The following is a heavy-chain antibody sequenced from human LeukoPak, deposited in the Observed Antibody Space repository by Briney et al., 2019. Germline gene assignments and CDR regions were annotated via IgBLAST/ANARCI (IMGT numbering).Heavy chain of an antibody. D-gene: IGHD3-3*01. CDR2: IYYSGST. CDR3: ASGKTYYDFWSGYHNHDAFDI. J-gene: IGHJ3*02. CDR1: GGSVSSGSYY. Sequence: PSETLSLTCTVSGGSVSSGSYYWSWIRQPPGKGLEWIGYIYYSGSTNYNPSLKSRVTISVDTPKNQFSLKLSSVTAADTAVYYCASGKTYYDFWSGYHNHDAFDIWGQGTMVTVSS. V-gene: IGHV4-61*01.